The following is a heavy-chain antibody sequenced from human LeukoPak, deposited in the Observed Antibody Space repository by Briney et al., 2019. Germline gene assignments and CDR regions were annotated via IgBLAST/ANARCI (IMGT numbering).Heavy chain of an antibody. Sequence: PGGSLRLSCAASGFTVSSNYMSWVRQAPGKGLEWVSVIYSGGSTYYADSVKGRFTISRHNSKNTLYLQMNSLRAEDTAVYYCARRAAYYYDSSGYYAGAFDIWGQGTMVTVSS. V-gene: IGHV3-53*04. CDR2: IYSGGST. CDR1: GFTVSSNY. CDR3: ARRAAYYYDSSGYYAGAFDI. D-gene: IGHD3-22*01. J-gene: IGHJ3*02.